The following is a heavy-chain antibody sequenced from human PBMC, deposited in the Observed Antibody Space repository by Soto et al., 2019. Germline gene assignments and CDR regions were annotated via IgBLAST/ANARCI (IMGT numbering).Heavy chain of an antibody. Sequence: PGGSLRLSCAASGFTFSSYAMHWVRQAPGKGLEWVAVISYDGSNKYYADSVKGRFTISRDNSKNTLYLQMNSLRAEDTAVYYCARGSGARYYYYGMDVWGQGPRSPSP. CDR1: GFTFSSYA. J-gene: IGHJ6*02. CDR3: ARGSGARYYYYGMDV. CDR2: ISYDGSNK. V-gene: IGHV3-30-3*01. D-gene: IGHD1-1*01.